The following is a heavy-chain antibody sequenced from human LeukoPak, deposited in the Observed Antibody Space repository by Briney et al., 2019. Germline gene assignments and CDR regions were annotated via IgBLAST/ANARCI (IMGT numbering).Heavy chain of an antibody. J-gene: IGHJ5*01. D-gene: IGHD5-24*01. CDR3: ARDGGGYDS. Sequence: GGSLRLSCAASGFTFTTYWMSWVRQTPEKGLEWVANIKEDGSRDYYVDSVKGRLTISRDNAKNLLYLQMKSLRAEDTATYYCARDGGGYDSWGQGTLVTVSS. V-gene: IGHV3-7*01. CDR2: IKEDGSRD. CDR1: GFTFTTYW.